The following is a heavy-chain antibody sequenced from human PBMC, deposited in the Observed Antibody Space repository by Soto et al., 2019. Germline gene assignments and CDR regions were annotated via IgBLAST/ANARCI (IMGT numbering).Heavy chain of an antibody. J-gene: IGHJ3*02. CDR1: GASISSNNW. Sequence: QVQLQESGPGLVKPSGTLSLTCTVSGASISSNNWWTWVRQSPGKGLEWIGKMSQSGRANYNPSLRGRGRMSIDKSKNLLSLKVNYVNAADTAVYYCARIQDGDAFDMWGQGTMVTVSS. CDR3: ARIQDGDAFDM. CDR2: MSQSGRA. V-gene: IGHV4-4*02.